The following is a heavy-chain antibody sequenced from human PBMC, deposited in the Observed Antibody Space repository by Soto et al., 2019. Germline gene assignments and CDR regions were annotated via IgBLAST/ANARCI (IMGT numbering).Heavy chain of an antibody. Sequence: GGSLRLSCAASGFTFSNYAMSWVRQAPGKGLEWVSGVSSSGDNTYYADSVKGRFTISRDNSKNTLSLQMNSLSAEDTAVFYCAKGRYNDILTGYYYSDYWGQGTLVTVSS. J-gene: IGHJ4*02. CDR3: AKGRYNDILTGYYYSDY. CDR1: GFTFSNYA. CDR2: VSSSGDNT. D-gene: IGHD3-9*01. V-gene: IGHV3-23*01.